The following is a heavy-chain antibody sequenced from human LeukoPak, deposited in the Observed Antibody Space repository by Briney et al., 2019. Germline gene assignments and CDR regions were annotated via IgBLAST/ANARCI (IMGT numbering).Heavy chain of an antibody. CDR1: GFTFSDYY. Sequence: PGGSLRLSCAASGFTFSDYYISWIRQAPGKGLEWVSYISSSGSTIYYADSVKGRFTISRDNAKNSLYLQMNSLRAEDTAVYYCARERFRSSQKGGAFDIWGQGTMVTVSS. CDR2: ISSSGSTI. CDR3: ARERFRSSQKGGAFDI. D-gene: IGHD6-13*01. V-gene: IGHV3-11*04. J-gene: IGHJ3*02.